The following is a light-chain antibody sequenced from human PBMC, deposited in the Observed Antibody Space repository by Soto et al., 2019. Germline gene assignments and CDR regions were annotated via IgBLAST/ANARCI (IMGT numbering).Light chain of an antibody. Sequence: QSVLTQPPSVSAAPGQKVTISCSGSSSNIGRNSVSWYQLLPGTAPRLLIYDNSERPSGIPDRFSGSKSGPSATLGITGLQTGDEADYYCATWDTSLSAGVFGGGTKVTVL. CDR1: SSNIGRNS. CDR2: DNS. V-gene: IGLV1-51*01. CDR3: ATWDTSLSAGV. J-gene: IGLJ2*01.